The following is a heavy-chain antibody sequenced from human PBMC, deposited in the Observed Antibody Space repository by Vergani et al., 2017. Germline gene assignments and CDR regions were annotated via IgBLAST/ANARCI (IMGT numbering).Heavy chain of an antibody. J-gene: IGHJ4*02. CDR2: ISWDGGST. CDR1: GFTFDDYA. CDR3: AKEGGLSYXDSSGYRAPYYFDY. Sequence: EVQLVESGGVVVQPGGSLGLSCAASGFTFDDYAMHWVRQAPGKGLEWVSLISWDGGSTYYADSVKGRFTISRDNSKNSLYLQMNSLRAEDTALYYCAKEGGLSYXDSSGYRAPYYFDYWGQGTLVTVSS. D-gene: IGHD3-22*01. V-gene: IGHV3-43D*04.